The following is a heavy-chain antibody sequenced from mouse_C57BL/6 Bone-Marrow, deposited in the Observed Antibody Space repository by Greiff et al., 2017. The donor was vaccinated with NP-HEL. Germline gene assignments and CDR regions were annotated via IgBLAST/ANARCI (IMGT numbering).Heavy chain of an antibody. CDR1: GYSITSDY. Sequence: DVKLVESGPGLAKPSQTLSLTCSVTGYSITSDYWNWIRKFPGNKLEYMGYISYSGSTYYNPSLKRRISITRDTSKNQYYLQLNSVTTEDTATYYCARDYGSSPLVFDVWGTGTTVTVSS. CDR3: ARDYGSSPLVFDV. J-gene: IGHJ1*03. D-gene: IGHD1-1*01. CDR2: ISYSGST. V-gene: IGHV3-8*01.